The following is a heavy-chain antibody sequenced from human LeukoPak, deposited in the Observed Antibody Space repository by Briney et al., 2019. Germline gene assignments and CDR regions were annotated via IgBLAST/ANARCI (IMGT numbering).Heavy chain of an antibody. CDR1: GYTFTSYD. J-gene: IGHJ3*02. CDR3: ALTAATILGDAFDI. Sequence: ASVKVSCKASGYTFTSYDINWVRQATGQRLEWMGWMNPNSGNTGYAQKFQGRVTMTRNTSISTAYMELSRLRSEDTAVYYCALTAATILGDAFDIWGQGTMVTVSS. V-gene: IGHV1-8*01. D-gene: IGHD2-15*01. CDR2: MNPNSGNT.